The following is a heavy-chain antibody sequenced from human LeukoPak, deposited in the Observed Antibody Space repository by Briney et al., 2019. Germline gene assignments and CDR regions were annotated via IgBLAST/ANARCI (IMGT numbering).Heavy chain of an antibody. CDR3: ATDWVGATGLTHAFDI. J-gene: IGHJ3*02. CDR2: ISGYNGDT. CDR1: GFIFTKYG. V-gene: IGHV1-18*01. Sequence: ASVKVSCKASGFIFTKYGISWVRQAPGQGLEWVGWISGYNGDTNYAQKLQGRVTMTEDTSTDTAYMELSSLRSEDTAVYYCATDWVGATGLTHAFDIWGQGTMVTVSS. D-gene: IGHD1-26*01.